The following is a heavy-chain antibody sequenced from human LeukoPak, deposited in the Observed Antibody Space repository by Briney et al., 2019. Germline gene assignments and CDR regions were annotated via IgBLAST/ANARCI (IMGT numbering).Heavy chain of an antibody. Sequence: GGSLRLSCAASGFTFSSYAMSWVRQAPGKGLEWVSAISGSGGSTYYADSVKGRFTISRDNSKNTLYLQKNSLRAEDTAVYYCAKARPAAIRGYYFDYWGQGTLVTVSS. CDR2: ISGSGGST. CDR3: AKARPAAIRGYYFDY. CDR1: GFTFSSYA. J-gene: IGHJ4*02. D-gene: IGHD2-2*02. V-gene: IGHV3-23*01.